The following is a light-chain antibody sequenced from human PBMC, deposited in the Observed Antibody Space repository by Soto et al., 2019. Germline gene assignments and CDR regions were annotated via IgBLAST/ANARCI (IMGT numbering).Light chain of an antibody. V-gene: IGKV3-11*01. CDR3: QQRSNGPAYT. Sequence: EAVLTQSPATLSLSPGERATLSCRASQSVSSHLTWYQQKPGQAPRLLIYDASNRATGIPGRFSGSGSGTDFTLTISSLEPEDFAVYYCQQRSNGPAYTFGQGTRLDIK. J-gene: IGKJ2*01. CDR2: DAS. CDR1: QSVSSH.